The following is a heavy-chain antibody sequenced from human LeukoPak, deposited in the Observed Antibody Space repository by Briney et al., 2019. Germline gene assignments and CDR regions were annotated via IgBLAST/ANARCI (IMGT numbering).Heavy chain of an antibody. J-gene: IGHJ3*02. V-gene: IGHV4-39*07. Sequence: SETLSLTCTVSGGSISSSSYYWGWIRQPPGKGLEWIGRIYTSGSTNYNPSLKSRVTMSVDTSKNQFSLKLSSVTAADTAVYYCARGVDYGDYASDAFDIWGQGTMVTVSS. CDR3: ARGVDYGDYASDAFDI. D-gene: IGHD4-17*01. CDR1: GGSISSSSYY. CDR2: IYTSGST.